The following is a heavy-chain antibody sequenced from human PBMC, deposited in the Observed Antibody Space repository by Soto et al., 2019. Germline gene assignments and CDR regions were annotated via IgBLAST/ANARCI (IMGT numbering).Heavy chain of an antibody. CDR2: ISAFTGNR. Sequence: GASVKVSCKASGYTFSRYAISWVRQAPGQGLEWMGWISAFTGNRNYAQKLQDRVTMTTDTSTRTAYMELRSLRAEDTAVYYCARGIPLILGVSIAAGGAMDVWGQGTTVTVSS. V-gene: IGHV1-18*01. D-gene: IGHD2-8*01. J-gene: IGHJ6*02. CDR1: GYTFSRYA. CDR3: ARGIPLILGVSIAAGGAMDV.